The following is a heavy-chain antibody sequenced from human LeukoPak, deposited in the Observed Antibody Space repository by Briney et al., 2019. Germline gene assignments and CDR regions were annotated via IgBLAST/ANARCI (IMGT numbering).Heavy chain of an antibody. Sequence: GSLRLSCAASGFTFSSYAMSWVRQAPGKGREWVSAISGSGGSTYYADSVKGRFTISRDNSKNTLYLQMNSLRAEDTAVYYCAAHPRGYCSSTSCELDYWGQGTLVTVSS. J-gene: IGHJ4*02. CDR3: AAHPRGYCSSTSCELDY. CDR1: GFTFSSYA. V-gene: IGHV3-23*01. CDR2: ISGSGGST. D-gene: IGHD2-2*01.